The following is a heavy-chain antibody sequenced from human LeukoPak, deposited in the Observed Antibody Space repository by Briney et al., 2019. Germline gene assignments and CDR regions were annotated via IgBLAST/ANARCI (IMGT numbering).Heavy chain of an antibody. V-gene: IGHV3-48*01. J-gene: IGHJ4*02. CDR1: GFTFSSYS. CDR3: ARDRTVVTPDY. D-gene: IGHD4-23*01. CDR2: ISSSSSTI. Sequence: GGSLRLSCAASGFTFSSYSMNWVRQAPEKGLEWVSYISSSSSTIYYADSVKGRFTISRDNAKNSLYLQMNSLRAEDTAVYYCARDRTVVTPDYWGQGTLVTVSS.